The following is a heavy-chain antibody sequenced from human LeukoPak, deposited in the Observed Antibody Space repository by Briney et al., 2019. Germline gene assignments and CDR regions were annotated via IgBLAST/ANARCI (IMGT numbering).Heavy chain of an antibody. Sequence: SETLSLTCTVSGGSISNYCWSWIRQPAGKGLEWIGRIYTSGSTNYNPSLNSRVIISVDKSKNQFSLKLSSVTAADTAVYYCARMEYCSSTSCPDAFDIWGQRTMVTVSS. D-gene: IGHD2-2*01. CDR1: GGSISNYC. J-gene: IGHJ3*02. V-gene: IGHV4-4*07. CDR2: IYTSGST. CDR3: ARMEYCSSTSCPDAFDI.